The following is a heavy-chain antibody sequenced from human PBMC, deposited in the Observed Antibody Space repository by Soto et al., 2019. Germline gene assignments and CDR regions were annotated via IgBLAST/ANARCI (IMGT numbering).Heavy chain of an antibody. D-gene: IGHD2-2*01. V-gene: IGHV1-2*02. CDR2: INPNSGGT. CDR3: AIGYCSSTSCRFDP. J-gene: IGHJ5*02. CDR1: VSTFTGYY. Sequence: GASVKVSCKASVSTFTGYYIHWVRQAPGQGLEWMGWINPNSGGTNYAQKFQGRVTMTRDTSISTAYMELSRLRSDDTAVYYCAIGYCSSTSCRFDPWGQGTLVTVSS.